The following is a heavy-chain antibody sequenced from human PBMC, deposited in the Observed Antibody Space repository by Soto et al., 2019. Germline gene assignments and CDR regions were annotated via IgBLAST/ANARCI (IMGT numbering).Heavy chain of an antibody. Sequence: QVQLQESGPGLVKPSQTLSLTCTVSGGSISSGGYYWSWIRQHPGKGLEWIGYIYYRGSTYYNPSLRSRVTISVDTSKNQFSLKLSSVTAADTAVYYCAREAVDTARGLDYWGQGTLVTVSS. V-gene: IGHV4-31*03. D-gene: IGHD5-18*01. J-gene: IGHJ4*02. CDR2: IYYRGST. CDR3: AREAVDTARGLDY. CDR1: GGSISSGGYY.